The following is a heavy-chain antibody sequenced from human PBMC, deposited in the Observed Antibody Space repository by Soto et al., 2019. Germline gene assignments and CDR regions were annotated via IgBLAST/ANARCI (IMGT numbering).Heavy chain of an antibody. J-gene: IGHJ6*02. D-gene: IGHD3-10*01. V-gene: IGHV5-51*01. CDR3: ARLPVCVGDRGVYYYVMDV. CDR2: IYPGDSDT. CDR1: GYSFTSYW. Sequence: PGESLKISCKGSGYSFTSYWIGWVRQMPGKGLEWMGIIYPGDSDTRYSPSFQGQVTISADKSISTAYLQWSSLKASDTAMYYCARLPVCVGDRGVYYYVMDVWGQGTTVTVSS.